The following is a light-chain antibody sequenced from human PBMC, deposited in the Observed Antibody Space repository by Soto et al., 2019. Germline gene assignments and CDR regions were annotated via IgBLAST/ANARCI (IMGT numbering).Light chain of an antibody. CDR3: STYTSSRTLV. J-gene: IGLJ1*01. CDR1: SRDIGGYNY. V-gene: IGLV2-14*01. Sequence: QSALAHPASVSGSPGQSITISCTVTSRDIGGYNYVSWYQQYPGTAPKLMIYEVTDRPSGVSNRFSGSKSGNTASLTISGLQADDEAEYYCSTYTSSRTLVFGTGTKVTV. CDR2: EVT.